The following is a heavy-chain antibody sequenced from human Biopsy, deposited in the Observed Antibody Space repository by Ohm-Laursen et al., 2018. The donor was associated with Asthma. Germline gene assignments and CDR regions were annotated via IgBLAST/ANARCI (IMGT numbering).Heavy chain of an antibody. CDR1: GVALSGYT. Sequence: EASVKVSCNASGVALSGYTFEWVRQARGLGLEWIAWIIFASGATNYAQNFQDRVTVTRDMSAGSVSMELAGLGSTDTAVYYCAAGRTSLQGESLIWGQGTLVSVSS. CDR2: IIFASGAT. D-gene: IGHD2-21*01. CDR3: AAGRTSLQGESLI. J-gene: IGHJ4*01. V-gene: IGHV1-58*01.